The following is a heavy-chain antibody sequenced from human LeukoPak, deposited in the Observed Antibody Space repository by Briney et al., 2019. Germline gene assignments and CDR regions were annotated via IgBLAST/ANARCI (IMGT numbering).Heavy chain of an antibody. CDR3: ARQGTRYCSGGSCYCDY. CDR2: ISGNNDNP. CDR1: GYTFSNFG. J-gene: IGHJ4*02. V-gene: IGHV1-18*01. Sequence: ASVKVSCKTSGYTFSNFGINWVRQAPGQGLEWMGWISGNNDNPNYGQKFQGRVTMTTDTSTSTGYMELRSLRSDDTAVYFCARQGTRYCSGGSCYCDYWGLGTLVTVSS. D-gene: IGHD2-15*01.